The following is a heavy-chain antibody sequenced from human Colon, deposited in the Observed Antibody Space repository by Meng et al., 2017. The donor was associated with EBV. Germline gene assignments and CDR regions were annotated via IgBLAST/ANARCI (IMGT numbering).Heavy chain of an antibody. CDR3: VRDTRRGGGWFDP. CDR2: IYHGVNI. Sequence: QLQLQESGPGLVRPSQTLSLTCAVSVDSITSGDYSWTWIRQPPGKGLEWIGYIYHGVNIYYTPSLRSRVTISVDKSRNQFSLKLTSVSAADTAVYYCVRDTRRGGGWFDPWGQGTPVTVSS. CDR1: VDSITSGDYS. V-gene: IGHV4-30-2*01. D-gene: IGHD3-10*01. J-gene: IGHJ5*02.